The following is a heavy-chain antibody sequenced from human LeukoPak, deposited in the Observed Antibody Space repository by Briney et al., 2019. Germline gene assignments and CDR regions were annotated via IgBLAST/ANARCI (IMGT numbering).Heavy chain of an antibody. CDR3: AKSIHPTAFDY. CDR1: GFTVSSNY. J-gene: IGHJ4*02. V-gene: IGHV3-66*01. Sequence: GGSLRLSCAASGFTVSSNYMSWVRQAPGKGLEWVSVIYSGGSTYYADSVKGRFTISRDNSKNTLYLQMNSLRAEDTAVYYCAKSIHPTAFDYWGQGTLVTVSS. CDR2: IYSGGST. D-gene: IGHD5-24*01.